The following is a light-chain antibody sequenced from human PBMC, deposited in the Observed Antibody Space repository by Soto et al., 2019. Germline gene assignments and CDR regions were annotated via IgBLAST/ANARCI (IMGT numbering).Light chain of an antibody. V-gene: IGLV2-14*01. Sequence: QSVLTQPVSGSGSPGQSITIFCTGTSSDVGGYNYVSWYQQHPGKAPKLMIYDVSNRPSGVSNRFSGSKSGNTASLTISGLQAEDEADYYCSPYTSSSTPWVFGTGTKVT. J-gene: IGLJ1*01. CDR3: SPYTSSSTPWV. CDR2: DVS. CDR1: SSDVGGYNY.